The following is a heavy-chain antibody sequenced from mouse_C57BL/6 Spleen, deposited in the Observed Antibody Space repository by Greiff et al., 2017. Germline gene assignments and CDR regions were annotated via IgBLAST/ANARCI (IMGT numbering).Heavy chain of an antibody. CDR2: INPSTGGT. Sequence: EVKLMESGPELVKPGASVKISCKASGYSFTGYYMNWVKQSPEKSLEWIGEINPSTGGTTYNQKFKAKATLTVDKSSSTAYMQLKSLTSEDSAVYYCARWGYYDYDDAMDYWGQGTSVTVSS. J-gene: IGHJ4*01. D-gene: IGHD2-4*01. CDR1: GYSFTGYY. V-gene: IGHV1-42*01. CDR3: ARWGYYDYDDAMDY.